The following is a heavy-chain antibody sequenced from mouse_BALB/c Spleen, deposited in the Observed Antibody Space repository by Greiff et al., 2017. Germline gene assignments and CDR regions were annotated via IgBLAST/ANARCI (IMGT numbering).Heavy chain of an antibody. CDR1: GFTFSSFG. CDR3: ARSATATSYAMDD. J-gene: IGHJ4*01. D-gene: IGHD1-2*01. V-gene: IGHV5-17*02. Sequence: EVQLVESGGGLVQPGGSRKLSCAASGFTFSSFGMHWVRQAPEKGLAWVAYISSGSSTIYYADTVKGRFTISRDNPKNNLFLQMTSLRSEDTAMYYCARSATATSYAMDDWGQGTSVTGSS. CDR2: ISSGSSTI.